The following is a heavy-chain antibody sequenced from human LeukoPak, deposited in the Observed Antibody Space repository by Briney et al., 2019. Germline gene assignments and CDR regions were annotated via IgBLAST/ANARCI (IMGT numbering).Heavy chain of an antibody. V-gene: IGHV1-18*01. Sequence: ASVKVSCKASGYTFTSYGISWVRQAPGQGLEWMGWISAYNGNTNYAQKLQGRVTMTTDTSTSTAYMELRSLRSDDTAVYYCANMVRGVGLPGLYYYYYMDVWGKGTTVTVSS. CDR1: GYTFTSYG. CDR2: ISAYNGNT. D-gene: IGHD3-10*01. CDR3: ANMVRGVGLPGLYYYYYMDV. J-gene: IGHJ6*03.